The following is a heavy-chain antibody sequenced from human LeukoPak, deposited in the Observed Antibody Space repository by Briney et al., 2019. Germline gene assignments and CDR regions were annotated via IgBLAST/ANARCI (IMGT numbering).Heavy chain of an antibody. D-gene: IGHD1-26*01. Sequence: SGGSLILSCAASGFTFSSYAMSWVRQAPGEGLEWVSAISGSGGSTYYADSVKGRFTISRDNSKNTLYLQMNSLRAEDTAVYYCAKDGAPKWELDFPIPSGPDYWGQGTLVTVSS. CDR3: AKDGAPKWELDFPIPSGPDY. J-gene: IGHJ4*02. CDR2: ISGSGGST. V-gene: IGHV3-23*01. CDR1: GFTFSSYA.